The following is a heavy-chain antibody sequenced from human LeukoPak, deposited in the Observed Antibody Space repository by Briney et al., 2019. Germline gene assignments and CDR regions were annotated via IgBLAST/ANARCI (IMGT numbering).Heavy chain of an antibody. CDR3: ARHWKSRSYYYYYMDV. V-gene: IGHV4-39*07. Sequence: PSETLSLTCTVSGGSISSSSYYWAWIRQPPGKGLEWIGSIHYSGSTYYNPSLQSRVTISIDTSKNQFSLKLRFVTAADTAVYYCARHWKSRSYYYYYMDVWGKGTTVTISS. CDR1: GGSISSSSYY. J-gene: IGHJ6*03. CDR2: IHYSGST. D-gene: IGHD1-1*01.